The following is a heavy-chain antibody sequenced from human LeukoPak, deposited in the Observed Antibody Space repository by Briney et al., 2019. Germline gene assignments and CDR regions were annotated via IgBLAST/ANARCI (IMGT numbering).Heavy chain of an antibody. CDR2: ISWNSGSI. D-gene: IGHD6-19*01. V-gene: IGHV3-9*01. CDR3: AKAGRAVAGYYYYYYMDV. Sequence: GGSLRLSCAASGFTFDDYAMHWVRQAPGKGLEGVSGISWNSGSIGYADSVKGRFTISRDNAKNSLYLQMNSLRAEDTALYYCAKAGRAVAGYYYYYYMDVWGKGTTVTVSS. CDR1: GFTFDDYA. J-gene: IGHJ6*03.